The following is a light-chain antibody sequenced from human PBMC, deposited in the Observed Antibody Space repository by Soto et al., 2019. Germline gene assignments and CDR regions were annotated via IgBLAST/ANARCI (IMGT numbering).Light chain of an antibody. CDR2: LEGSGSY. CDR1: SGHSSYI. V-gene: IGLV4-60*03. CDR3: ETWDSNTAV. Sequence: QSVLTQSSSASASLGSSVKLTCTLSSGHSSYIIAWHQQQPGKAPRYLMKLEGSGSYNKGSGVPDCFSGSSSGADRYLTISNLQSEDEADYYCETWDSNTAVFGGGTQLTVL. J-gene: IGLJ7*01.